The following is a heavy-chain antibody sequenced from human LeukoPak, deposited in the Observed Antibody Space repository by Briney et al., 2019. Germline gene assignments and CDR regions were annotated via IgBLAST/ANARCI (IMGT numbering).Heavy chain of an antibody. D-gene: IGHD2/OR15-2a*01. V-gene: IGHV3-69-1*02. Sequence: GGSLRLSCAPSAFTFSDYSISWVRHAPGKGREWVSSINPTGTTIYYADAGRVRFTNSRHNPNNPVYLQPNSLRAEDTGLCYCVRLRRNSERSDYLYYYNLGGRGIRVTVSS. J-gene: IGHJ4*02. CDR2: INPTGTTI. CDR3: VRLRRNSERSDYLYYYNL. CDR1: AFTFSDYS.